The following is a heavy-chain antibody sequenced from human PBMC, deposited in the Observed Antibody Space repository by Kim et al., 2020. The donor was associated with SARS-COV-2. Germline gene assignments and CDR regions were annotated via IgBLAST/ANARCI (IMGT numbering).Heavy chain of an antibody. CDR2: ITNNNGKT. CDR3: AKDHPSGGWPTFEY. V-gene: IGHV3-23*01. D-gene: IGHD2-15*01. CDR1: GFTVSRFA. J-gene: IGHJ4*02. Sequence: GGSLRLSCAASGFTVSRFAMSWVRQAPGKGLEWVAAITNNNGKTYYADSVMDRFTISRDESKNIVFLQMNSLRVEDTALYYCAKDHPSGGWPTFEYWGQGTQVTVSS.